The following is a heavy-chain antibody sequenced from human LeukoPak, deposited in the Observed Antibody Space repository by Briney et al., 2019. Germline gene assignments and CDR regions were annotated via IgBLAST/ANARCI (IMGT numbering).Heavy chain of an antibody. J-gene: IGHJ4*02. V-gene: IGHV3-48*03. D-gene: IGHD3-10*02. CDR2: ISISGSTI. Sequence: GGSLRLSCAASGFTFSSHEMNWVRQAPGKGLEWVSYISISGSTIYYADSVKGRFTISRDNARNSLHLQMNSLRAEDTALYYCASGDVFGDLFDVYWGQGTLVTVSS. CDR3: ASGDVFGDLFDVY. CDR1: GFTFSSHE.